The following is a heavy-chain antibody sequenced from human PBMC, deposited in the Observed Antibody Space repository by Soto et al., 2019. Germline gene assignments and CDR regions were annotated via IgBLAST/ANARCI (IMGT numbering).Heavy chain of an antibody. CDR3: AKALGSLEYSTLPSLFYS. J-gene: IGHJ4*02. V-gene: IGHV3-30*18. Sequence: QVQLVDSGGGVVQPGGSLRLSCAASGFTFTSFAMHWVRQAPGKGLQWVAFISYAGNNNDYADSVKGRFTITRDNSRNTLYLQMNSLSPDDSAVYYCAKALGSLEYSTLPSLFYSWGQGTLVTVSS. CDR2: ISYAGNNN. CDR1: GFTFTSFA. D-gene: IGHD6-6*01.